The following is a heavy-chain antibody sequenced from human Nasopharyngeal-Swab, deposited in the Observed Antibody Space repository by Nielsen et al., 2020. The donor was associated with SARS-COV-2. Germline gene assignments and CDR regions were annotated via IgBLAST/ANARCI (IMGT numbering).Heavy chain of an antibody. Sequence: SETLSLTCAVYGGSFSGYYWSWIRQPPGKGLEWIREINHSGSTNYNPSLKSRVTISVDTSKNQFSLKLSSVTAADTAVYYCARWSVAQTPQPYGMDVWGQGTTVTVSS. V-gene: IGHV4-34*01. CDR3: ARWSVAQTPQPYGMDV. CDR1: GGSFSGYY. CDR2: INHSGST. J-gene: IGHJ6*02. D-gene: IGHD6-19*01.